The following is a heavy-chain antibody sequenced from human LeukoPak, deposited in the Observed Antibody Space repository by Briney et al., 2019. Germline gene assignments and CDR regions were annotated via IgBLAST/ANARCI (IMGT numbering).Heavy chain of an antibody. J-gene: IGHJ3*02. V-gene: IGHV4-39*07. CDR2: IYYSGST. CDR3: ARFGFYDSSGFDAFDI. Sequence: SETLSLTCTVSGGSISSASYYWGWIRQPPGKGLEWIGTIYYSGSTYYNPSLKSRVTISVDTSKNQVSLRPSSVTAADTAVYYCARFGFYDSSGFDAFDIWGQGTMVTVSS. CDR1: GGSISSASYY. D-gene: IGHD3-22*01.